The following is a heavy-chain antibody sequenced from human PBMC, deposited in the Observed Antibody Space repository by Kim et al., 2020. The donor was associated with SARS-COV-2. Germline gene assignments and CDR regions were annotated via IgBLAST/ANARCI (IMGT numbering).Heavy chain of an antibody. V-gene: IGHV3-74*01. Sequence: DGRFTGYAASVKGRFIISRDNAKNTLYLQINSLTDEDTAVYYCARDLAKGGWGQGILVTVSS. J-gene: IGHJ4*02. CDR3: ARDLAKGG. D-gene: IGHD3-16*01. CDR2: DGRFT.